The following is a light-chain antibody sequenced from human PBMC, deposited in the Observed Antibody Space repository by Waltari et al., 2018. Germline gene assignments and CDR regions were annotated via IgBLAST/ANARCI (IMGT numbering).Light chain of an antibody. CDR3: HVWHPHVDPGV. V-gene: IGLV3-21*04. Sequence: SYVVTQPPSVSVAPGETATITCGGDHIGTYSVHGYQQKAGQAPVLVIFYDRDRPSGIPDRFSGSNSGNTATLTISRVEAGDEARYYCHVWHPHVDPGVFGTGTEVTVL. CDR1: HIGTYS. CDR2: YDR. J-gene: IGLJ1*01.